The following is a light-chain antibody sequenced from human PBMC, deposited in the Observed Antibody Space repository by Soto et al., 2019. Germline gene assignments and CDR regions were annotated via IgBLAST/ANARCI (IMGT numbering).Light chain of an antibody. Sequence: DIVLTQSPDSLTVSLGERATINCKSSQTVLYSPNNKNYLAWYQQKPGQPPKLLIYWASTRESGVPDRFTGSGSATDFTLTITSLQAEDVAVYYCQQYIRWPLTFGGGPRWIS. J-gene: IGKJ4*01. CDR3: QQYIRWPLT. CDR2: WAS. CDR1: QTVLYSPNNKNY. V-gene: IGKV4-1*01.